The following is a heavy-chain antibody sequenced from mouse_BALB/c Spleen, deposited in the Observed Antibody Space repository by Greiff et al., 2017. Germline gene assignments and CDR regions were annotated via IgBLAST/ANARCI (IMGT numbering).Heavy chain of an antibody. V-gene: IGHV1-54*01. Sequence: QVQLQQSGAELVRPGTSVKVSCKASGYAFTNYLIEWVKQRPGQGLEWIGVINPGSGGTNYNEKFKGKATLTADKSSSTAYMQLSSLTSDDSAVYFCARSELGLWYFDVWGAGTTVTVSS. CDR3: ARSELGLWYFDV. J-gene: IGHJ1*01. CDR2: INPGSGGT. CDR1: GYAFTNYL. D-gene: IGHD4-1*01.